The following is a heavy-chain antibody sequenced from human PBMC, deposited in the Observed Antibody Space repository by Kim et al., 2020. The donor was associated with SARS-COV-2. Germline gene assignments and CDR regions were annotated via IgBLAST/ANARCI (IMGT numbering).Heavy chain of an antibody. J-gene: IGHJ4*02. Sequence: ASVKVSCKASGYTFTKYGVHWVRQAPGQSLEWMGWVNAGNGDTHYSPKFQDRVTITRDTSATTAYMELSSLRSEDTAAYYCARPSFCADGICPYYDYWGQGTLVTVSS. CDR2: VNAGNGDT. D-gene: IGHD2-8*01. CDR1: GYTFTKYG. CDR3: ARPSFCADGICPYYDY. V-gene: IGHV1-3*01.